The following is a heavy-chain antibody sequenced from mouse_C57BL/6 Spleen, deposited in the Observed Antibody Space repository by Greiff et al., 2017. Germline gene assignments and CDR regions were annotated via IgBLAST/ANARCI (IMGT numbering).Heavy chain of an antibody. V-gene: IGHV1-52*01. CDR2: IDPSDSET. D-gene: IGHD2-5*01. Sequence: QVQLQQPGAELVRPGSSVKLSCKASGYTFTSYWMPWVKQRPIQGLEWIGNIDPSDSETHYNQKFKDKATLTVDKSSSTAYMQLSSLTSEDSAVYYCARGDYSNYFYYAMDYWGQGTSVTVSS. CDR1: GYTFTSYW. CDR3: ARGDYSNYFYYAMDY. J-gene: IGHJ4*01.